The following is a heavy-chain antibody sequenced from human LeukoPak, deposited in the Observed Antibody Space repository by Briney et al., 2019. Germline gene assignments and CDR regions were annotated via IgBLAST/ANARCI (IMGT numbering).Heavy chain of an antibody. V-gene: IGHV4-34*01. CDR3: ARQARYYDSSGYLDY. D-gene: IGHD3-22*01. Sequence: LKPSETLSLTCAVYGGSFSGYYWSWIRQPPGKGLEWIGEINHSGSTNYNPSLKSRVTISVDTSKNQFSLKLSSVTAADTAVYYCARQARYYDSSGYLDYWGQGTLVTVSS. CDR1: GGSFSGYY. CDR2: INHSGST. J-gene: IGHJ4*02.